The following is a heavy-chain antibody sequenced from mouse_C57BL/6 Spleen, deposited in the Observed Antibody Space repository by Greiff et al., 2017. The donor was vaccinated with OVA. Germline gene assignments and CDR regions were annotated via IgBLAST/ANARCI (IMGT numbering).Heavy chain of an antibody. Sequence: EVKLMESGPGLVKPSQSLSLTCSVTGYSITSGYYWNWIRQFPGNKLEWMGYISYDGSNNYNPSLKNRISITRDTSKNQFFLKLNSVTTEDTATYYCAEGDYWAWFAYWGQGTLVTVSA. CDR3: AEGDYWAWFAY. D-gene: IGHD1-1*01. CDR1: GYSITSGYY. CDR2: ISYDGSN. J-gene: IGHJ3*01. V-gene: IGHV3-6*01.